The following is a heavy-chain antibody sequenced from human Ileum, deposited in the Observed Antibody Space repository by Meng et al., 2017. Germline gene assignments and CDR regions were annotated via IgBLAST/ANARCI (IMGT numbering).Heavy chain of an antibody. CDR2: INSDGSSI. Sequence: VQVVESGGDFVQPGVSLILSCAASGFNFSNYWRHWVRQAPGKGLVWVSRINSDGSSISYADAVKGRFTISRDNAKNTLYLQMNNLRDDDTAVYYCARYNSGWHVCDSWGQGILVTVSS. CDR3: ARYNSGWHVCDS. CDR1: GFNFSNYW. D-gene: IGHD6-19*01. J-gene: IGHJ4*02. V-gene: IGHV3-74*01.